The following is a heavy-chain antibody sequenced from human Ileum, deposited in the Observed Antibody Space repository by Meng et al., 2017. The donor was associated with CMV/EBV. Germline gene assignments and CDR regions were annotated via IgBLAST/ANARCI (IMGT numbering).Heavy chain of an antibody. Sequence: ASVKVSCKASGYTFTSYGISWVRQAPGQGLEWMGWISVYNGNTNYAQKVQGRVTMTTDTSTTTAYMELRSLRSDDTAVYYCARRWHYRGDTRCYYYFDYWGQGTLVTVSS. J-gene: IGHJ4*02. CDR2: ISVYNGNT. CDR3: ARRWHYRGDTRCYYYFDY. D-gene: IGHD2-2*01. CDR1: GYTFTSYG. V-gene: IGHV1-18*01.